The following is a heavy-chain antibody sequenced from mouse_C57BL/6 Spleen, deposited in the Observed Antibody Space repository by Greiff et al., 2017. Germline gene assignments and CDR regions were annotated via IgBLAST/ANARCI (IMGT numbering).Heavy chain of an antibody. V-gene: IGHV1-39*01. CDR1: GYSFTDYN. D-gene: IGHD1-1*01. J-gene: IGHJ1*03. CDR2: INPNYGTT. Sequence: VHVKQSGPELVKPGASVKISCKASGYSFTDYNMNWVKQSNGKSLEWIGVINPNYGTTSYNQKFKGKATLTVDQSSSTAYMQLNSLTSEDSAVYYCARYYYGSNWYFDVWGTGTTVTVSS. CDR3: ARYYYGSNWYFDV.